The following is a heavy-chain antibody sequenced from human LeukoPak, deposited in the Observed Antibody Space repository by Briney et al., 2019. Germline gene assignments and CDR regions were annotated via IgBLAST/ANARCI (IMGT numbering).Heavy chain of an antibody. J-gene: IGHJ4*02. Sequence: ASVKVSCKASGYTFTSYGISWVRQAPGQGLEWMGWISAYNGNTNYAQKLQGRVTMTTDTSTSTAYMELRSLRSDDTAVYYCARWTSADSSGPRFDYWGQGTLVTVSS. CDR2: ISAYNGNT. V-gene: IGHV1-18*01. CDR3: ARWTSADSSGPRFDY. CDR1: GYTFTSYG. D-gene: IGHD3-22*01.